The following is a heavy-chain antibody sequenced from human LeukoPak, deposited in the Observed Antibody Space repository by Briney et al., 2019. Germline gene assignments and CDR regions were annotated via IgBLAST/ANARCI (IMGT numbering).Heavy chain of an antibody. CDR3: ARRLSIVGANFFDY. V-gene: IGHV3-48*03. CDR2: IPSSGSII. CDR1: GFTFGSYE. Sequence: GGSLRLSCEVSGFTFGSYEMNWVRQAPGKGLEWVSYIPSSGSIIYYADSVKGRFTISRDNAKNSLYLQMNSLRAEDTAVYYCARRLSIVGANFFDYWGQGTLVTVSS. J-gene: IGHJ4*02. D-gene: IGHD1-26*01.